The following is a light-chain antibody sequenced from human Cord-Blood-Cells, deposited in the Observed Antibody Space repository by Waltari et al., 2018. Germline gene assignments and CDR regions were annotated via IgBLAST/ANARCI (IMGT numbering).Light chain of an antibody. V-gene: IGLV2-23*02. J-gene: IGLJ1*01. CDR3: CSYAGSSTV. Sequence: QSALTQPASVSGSPGQSITISCTGTSSDVGCFNLVSLYQQHPGKTPKLMIYEVSKRPSGVSNRFSGSKSGNTASLTISGLQAEDEADYYCCSYAGSSTVFGTGTKVTVL. CDR1: SSDVGCFNL. CDR2: EVS.